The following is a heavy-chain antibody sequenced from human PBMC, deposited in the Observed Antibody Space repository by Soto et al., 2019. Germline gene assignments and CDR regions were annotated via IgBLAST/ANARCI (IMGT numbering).Heavy chain of an antibody. CDR3: ANGRCGSGSLTPRVDF. CDR1: GFTFNNYA. CDR2: MIGGGDTT. J-gene: IGHJ4*02. V-gene: IGHV3-23*01. D-gene: IGHD3-10*01. Sequence: EVQRLESGGGLVQPGGSLRLSCAASGFTFNNYAMTWGRQAPGKGLAWVSAMIGGGDTTSYADSVKGRFTVTRDGSKNTLYLQMSSLRAEDTALYYCANGRCGSGSLTPRVDFWGQGTLVTVSS.